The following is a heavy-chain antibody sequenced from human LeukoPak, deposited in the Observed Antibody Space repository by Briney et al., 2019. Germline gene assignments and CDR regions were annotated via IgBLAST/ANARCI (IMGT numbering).Heavy chain of an antibody. CDR2: ISSSGSTI. CDR1: GFTFSDYY. Sequence: GGSLRLSCAASGFTFSDYYMSWIRQAPGKGLEWVSYISSSGSTIYYADSVKGRFTISRDNAKNSLYLQMNSLRAEDTAVYYCARWYSSSLSSWSEGDWFDPWGQGTLVTVSS. D-gene: IGHD6-13*01. J-gene: IGHJ5*02. CDR3: ARWYSSSLSSWSEGDWFDP. V-gene: IGHV3-11*01.